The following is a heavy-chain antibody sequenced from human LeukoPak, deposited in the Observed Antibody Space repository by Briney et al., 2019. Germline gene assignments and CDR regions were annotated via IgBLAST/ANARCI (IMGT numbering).Heavy chain of an antibody. J-gene: IGHJ4*02. D-gene: IGHD3-10*01. V-gene: IGHV4-59*03. CDR2: IYHSGTT. Sequence: PSETLSLTCTVSGGSISRYYWSWIRQPPGKGLEWIGLIYHSGTTHYNPSLKSRLTFSLDKSKNQFSLKLTSVTAADTALYYCARNYYGSGSFYVHNWGQGTLVTVSS. CDR1: GGSISRYY. CDR3: ARNYYGSGSFYVHN.